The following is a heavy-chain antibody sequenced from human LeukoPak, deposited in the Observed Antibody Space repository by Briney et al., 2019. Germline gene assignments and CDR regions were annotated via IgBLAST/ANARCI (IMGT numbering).Heavy chain of an antibody. CDR3: AKSPPGPHPTNFDY. V-gene: IGHV3-30*02. D-gene: IGHD1-1*01. J-gene: IGHJ4*02. CDR2: IRYDESNK. CDR1: GFTFSGYG. Sequence: GGSLRLSCAASGFTFSGYGMHWVRQAPGKGLEWVTFIRYDESNKYYADSVKGRFTISRDNFRNTMYLQMNSLRAEDTAVYYCAKSPPGPHPTNFDYWGQRTLVTVSS.